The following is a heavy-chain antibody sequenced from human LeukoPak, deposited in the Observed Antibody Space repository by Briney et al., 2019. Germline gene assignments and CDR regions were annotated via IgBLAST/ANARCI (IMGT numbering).Heavy chain of an antibody. Sequence: ASVKVSCKASGGTFSSYAISWVRQAPGQGLEWMGGFDPEDGETIYAQKFQGRVTMTEDTSTDTAYMELSSLRSEDTAVYYCATDYGIAVAGKSLYYGMDVWGQGTTVTVSS. D-gene: IGHD6-19*01. CDR1: GGTFSSYA. CDR3: ATDYGIAVAGKSLYYGMDV. V-gene: IGHV1-24*01. CDR2: FDPEDGET. J-gene: IGHJ6*02.